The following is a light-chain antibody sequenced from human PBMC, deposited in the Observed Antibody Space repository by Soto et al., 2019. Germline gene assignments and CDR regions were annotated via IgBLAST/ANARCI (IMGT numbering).Light chain of an antibody. CDR1: QSISVW. CDR3: LQHNSYPPT. J-gene: IGKJ1*01. Sequence: DIQMTQSPSTLSASIGDRVTITCRSNQSISVWLAWYQQKPGKAPKVLIYAASSLQSGVPSRFSGSGSGTEFTLTISSLQPEDFATYYCLQHNSYPPTFGQGTKVDIK. V-gene: IGKV1-5*01. CDR2: AAS.